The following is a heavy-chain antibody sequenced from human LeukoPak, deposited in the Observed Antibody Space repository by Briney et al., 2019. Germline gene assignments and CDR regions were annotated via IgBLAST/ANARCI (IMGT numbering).Heavy chain of an antibody. Sequence: ASVKVSCKASGYSFTSYGISWVRQPPGQGHEWMGWISAYNRNTNYAQTLQGRVTMTTVTSTSTAYMELRSLRSDDTAVYYCARDTLHSSSWYNDYFDYWGQGTLVTVSS. J-gene: IGHJ4*02. CDR3: ARDTLHSSSWYNDYFDY. D-gene: IGHD6-13*01. CDR1: GYSFTSYG. CDR2: ISAYNRNT. V-gene: IGHV1-18*01.